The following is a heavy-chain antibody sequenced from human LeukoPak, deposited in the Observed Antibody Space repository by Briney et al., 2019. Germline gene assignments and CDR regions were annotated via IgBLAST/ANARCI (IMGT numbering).Heavy chain of an antibody. D-gene: IGHD1-14*01. CDR1: GGSFSGYY. CDR3: ARHIPYYNPGYFDL. CDR2: INHSGST. Sequence: PSETLSLTCAVYGGSFSGYYWSWLRQPPGKGLEWLGEINHSGSTNYNPSLKSRVTISVDTSKNQFSLKLSSVTAADTAVYYCARHIPYYNPGYFDLWGRGTLVTVSS. J-gene: IGHJ2*01. V-gene: IGHV4-34*01.